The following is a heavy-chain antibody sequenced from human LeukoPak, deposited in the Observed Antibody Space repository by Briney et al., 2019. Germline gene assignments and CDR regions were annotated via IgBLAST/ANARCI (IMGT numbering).Heavy chain of an antibody. CDR1: GFTASSNY. CDR3: ARGLDGNYYYYYGMDV. V-gene: IGHV3-21*01. J-gene: IGHJ6*02. CDR2: ISSSSSYI. Sequence: GGSLRLSCAASGFTASSNYMNWVRQAPGKGLEWVSSISSSSSYIYYADSVKGRFTISRDNAKNSLYLQMNSLRAEDTAVYYCARGLDGNYYYYYGMDVWGQGTTVTVSS. D-gene: IGHD3-16*01.